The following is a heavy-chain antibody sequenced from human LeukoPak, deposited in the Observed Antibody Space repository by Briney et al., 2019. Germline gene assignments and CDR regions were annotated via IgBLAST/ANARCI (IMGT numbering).Heavy chain of an antibody. D-gene: IGHD4-17*01. Sequence: GGSLRLSCAASGFTFSNYAMNWVRQAPGKGLEWVSAISGSGGSAYYADSVKGRFTISRDNSMDKLYLQMNRLRAEDTAVYYCARCTTGNTHYPIDYWGQGTLVTVSS. V-gene: IGHV3-23*01. CDR3: ARCTTGNTHYPIDY. CDR2: ISGSGGSA. CDR1: GFTFSNYA. J-gene: IGHJ4*02.